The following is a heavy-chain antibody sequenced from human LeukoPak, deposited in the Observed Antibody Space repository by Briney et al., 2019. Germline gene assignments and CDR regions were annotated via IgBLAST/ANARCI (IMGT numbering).Heavy chain of an antibody. CDR2: IYYSGRT. Sequence: SETLSLTCTVSGGSISSYYWSWIRQPPGKGLEWIGYIYYSGRTNYNPSLKSRVTISVDTSKNQFSLKLSSVTAADAAVYYCARDGLATMEYWGQGTLVTVSS. CDR3: ARDGLATMEY. J-gene: IGHJ4*02. D-gene: IGHD5-24*01. V-gene: IGHV4-59*01. CDR1: GGSISSYY.